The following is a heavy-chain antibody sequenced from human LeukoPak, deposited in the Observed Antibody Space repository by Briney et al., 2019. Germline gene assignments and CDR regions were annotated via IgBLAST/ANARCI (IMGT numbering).Heavy chain of an antibody. Sequence: PGGSLRLSCAASGFTFSSYWMSWVRQAPGKGLEWVANIKQDGSEKYYVDSVKGRFTISRDNAKNSLYLQMNSLRAEDTAVYYCASGWYLRYFQHWGQGTLVPVSS. D-gene: IGHD6-19*01. CDR3: ASGWYLRYFQH. V-gene: IGHV3-7*01. CDR1: GFTFSSYW. CDR2: IKQDGSEK. J-gene: IGHJ1*01.